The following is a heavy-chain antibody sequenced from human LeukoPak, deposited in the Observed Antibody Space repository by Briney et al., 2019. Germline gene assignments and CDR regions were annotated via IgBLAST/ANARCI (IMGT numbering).Heavy chain of an antibody. Sequence: GGTLRLSCTASGFTFSHHWMTWVRQAPEKGLEWVANIKEDGSEKDYVDSVKGRFTISRDNGKNSLYLQMNSLRGEDTAVYYCARLNWNYADYWGQGTLVTVSS. CDR3: ARLNWNYADY. CDR2: IKEDGSEK. CDR1: GFTFSHHW. J-gene: IGHJ4*02. D-gene: IGHD3-3*01. V-gene: IGHV3-7*01.